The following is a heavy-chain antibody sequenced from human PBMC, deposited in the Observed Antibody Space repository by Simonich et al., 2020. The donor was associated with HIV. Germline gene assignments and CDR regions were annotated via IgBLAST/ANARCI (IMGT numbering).Heavy chain of an antibody. CDR2: INPNTGGT. V-gene: IGHV1-2*02. CDR1: GYTFTDYY. CDR3: ARAELFEGWFDP. Sequence: QVQLVQSGAEVKKPGASVKVSCKASGYTFTDYYMHWVRQAPGQGLEWMGWINPNTGGTNYAQKFQGRVTMTRDTSINTAYRELSRLRSDDTAVYYCARAELFEGWFDPWGQGTLVTVSS. D-gene: IGHD3-16*01. J-gene: IGHJ5*02.